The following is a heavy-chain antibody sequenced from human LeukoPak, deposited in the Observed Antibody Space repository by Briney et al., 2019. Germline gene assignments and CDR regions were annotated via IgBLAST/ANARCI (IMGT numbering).Heavy chain of an antibody. CDR2: INPNSGGT. J-gene: IGHJ5*02. CDR1: GYTLTGYY. Sequence: ASVKVSCKASGYTLTGYYMHWVRQAPGQGLEWMGWINPNSGGTNYAQKFQGRVTMTRDTSISTAYMELSRLRSDDTAVYYCARDMETYSSSSPWFDPWGQGTLVTVSS. D-gene: IGHD6-6*01. V-gene: IGHV1-2*02. CDR3: ARDMETYSSSSPWFDP.